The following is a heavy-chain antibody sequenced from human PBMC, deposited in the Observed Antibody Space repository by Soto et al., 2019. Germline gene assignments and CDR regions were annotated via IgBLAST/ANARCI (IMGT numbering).Heavy chain of an antibody. J-gene: IGHJ4*01. CDR3: ARSQVQGPTGSSVDY. D-gene: IGHD2-2*01. CDR2: VIPIIGIA. CDR1: GSTFSSYS. Sequence: ASVKVSCKASGSTFSSYSISWVRQAPGQGLEWMGRVIPIIGIANYAQKFQGRVTISADKSTSTAYMQLTSLRSDDTAVYYCARSQVQGPTGSSVDYCGQGTLVTVSS. V-gene: IGHV1-69*02.